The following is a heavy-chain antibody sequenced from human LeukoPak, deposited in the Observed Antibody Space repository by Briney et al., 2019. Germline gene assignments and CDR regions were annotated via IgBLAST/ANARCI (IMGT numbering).Heavy chain of an antibody. J-gene: IGHJ5*02. CDR1: GGTINNDG. V-gene: IGHV1-69*13. CDR3: ARGEGKYHDIRGGFDP. CDR2: IIPKFGIA. Sequence: SAKVSCKASGGTINNDGMNWVRQAPGQGLEWMGMIIPKFGIAHYARKFQGRVTITADESTGTTYMEASSLIPDDTAVYYCARGEGKYHDIRGGFDPWGQGTSVTVSS. D-gene: IGHD1-1*01.